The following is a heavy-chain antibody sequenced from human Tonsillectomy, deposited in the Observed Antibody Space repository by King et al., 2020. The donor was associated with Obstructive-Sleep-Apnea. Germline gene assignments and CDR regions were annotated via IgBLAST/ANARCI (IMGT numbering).Heavy chain of an antibody. CDR3: ARASGYYFYDAFDI. CDR2: IYYSGST. D-gene: IGHD3-22*01. Sequence: QLQESGPGLVKPSETLSLTCTVSGGSISSYYWSWIRQPPGKGLEWIGYIYYSGSTNYNPSPKSRVTISVDTSKNQFSLKMSSVTAADTAVYYCARASGYYFYDAFDIWGQGTMVTVSS. CDR1: GGSISSYY. J-gene: IGHJ3*02. V-gene: IGHV4-59*01.